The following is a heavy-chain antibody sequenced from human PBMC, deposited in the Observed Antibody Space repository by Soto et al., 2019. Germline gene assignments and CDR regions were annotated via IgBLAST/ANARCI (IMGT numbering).Heavy chain of an antibody. Sequence: QVPLVQSGAEVKKPGASVKVSCKASGYTFTSYGISWVRQAPGQGLEWMGWISAYNGNTNYAQKLQGRVTMTTDTSTSTAYMELRSLRSDDTAVYYCAGSKGIAAAGNGDDAFDIWGQGTMVTVSS. CDR2: ISAYNGNT. V-gene: IGHV1-18*04. CDR1: GYTFTSYG. CDR3: AGSKGIAAAGNGDDAFDI. J-gene: IGHJ3*02. D-gene: IGHD6-13*01.